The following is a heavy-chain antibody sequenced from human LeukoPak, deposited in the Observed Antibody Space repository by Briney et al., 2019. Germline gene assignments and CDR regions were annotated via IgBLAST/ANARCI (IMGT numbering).Heavy chain of an antibody. CDR3: VRSPTYYNMDV. CDR2: ISYDGTNK. V-gene: IGHV3-30*04. Sequence: PGESLRLSCAASGFTFSNHVIHWVRQAPGKGLEWLAVISYDGTNKYYADSVKGRFTISRDHSQSTVDLHMNNLRGADTAVYYCVRSPTYYNMDVWGKGTTVTVSS. J-gene: IGHJ6*03. CDR1: GFTFSNHV.